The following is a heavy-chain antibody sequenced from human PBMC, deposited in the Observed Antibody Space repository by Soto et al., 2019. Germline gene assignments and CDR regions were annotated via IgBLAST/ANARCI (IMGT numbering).Heavy chain of an antibody. V-gene: IGHV1-69*02. CDR2: IIPILGIA. D-gene: IGHD3-9*01. CDR1: GYSFTSYW. Sequence: PGESLKISCKGSGYSFTSYWISWVRQAPGQGLEWMGRIIPILGIANYAQKFQGRVTITADKSTSTAYMELSSLRSEDTAVYYCARYRARLRYFDWYDAFDIWGQGTMVTVS. CDR3: ARYRARLRYFDWYDAFDI. J-gene: IGHJ3*02.